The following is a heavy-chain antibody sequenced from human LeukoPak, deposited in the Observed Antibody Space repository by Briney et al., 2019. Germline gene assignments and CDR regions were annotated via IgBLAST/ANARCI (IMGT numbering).Heavy chain of an antibody. Sequence: SETLSLTCTVSGGSISSYYWSWIRQPPGKGLEWIGYIYYSGSTYYNPSLKSRVTISVDTSKNQFSLKLSSVTAADTAVYYCARGYDPGFDYWGQGTLVTVSS. CDR1: GGSISSYY. CDR2: IYYSGST. CDR3: ARGYDPGFDY. D-gene: IGHD2-2*01. J-gene: IGHJ4*02. V-gene: IGHV4-59*12.